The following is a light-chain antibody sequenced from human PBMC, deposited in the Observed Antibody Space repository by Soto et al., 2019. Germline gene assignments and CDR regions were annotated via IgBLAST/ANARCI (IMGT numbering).Light chain of an antibody. V-gene: IGKV3-20*01. CDR1: QSVSSSY. CDR3: QQYGSAPWT. CDR2: GAS. J-gene: IGKJ1*01. Sequence: VLAQSPGTLSLSPGERATLSCRASQSVSSSYFAWYQQKPGQAPRLLISGASSRATGIPDRFSGSGSGTAFTLTISRLEPEDFAVYYCQQYGSAPWTFGQGTKVDI.